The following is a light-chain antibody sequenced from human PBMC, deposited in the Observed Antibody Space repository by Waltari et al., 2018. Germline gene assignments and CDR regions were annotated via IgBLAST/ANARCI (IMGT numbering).Light chain of an antibody. Sequence: QSALTQPASVSGSPGQSITISCTGTNSDIGKYELVSWYQQHPGKDPKLLIYEVTPRPAGVSNHVSGSKSGNTASLTISGLQPEDEANYYCCSFTDTSIWVFGGGTKLTVL. CDR1: NSDIGKYEL. J-gene: IGLJ3*02. CDR2: EVT. CDR3: CSFTDTSIWV. V-gene: IGLV2-23*02.